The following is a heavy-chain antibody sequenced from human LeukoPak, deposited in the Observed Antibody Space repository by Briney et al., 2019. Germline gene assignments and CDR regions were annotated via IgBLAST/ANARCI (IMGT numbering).Heavy chain of an antibody. CDR1: GGSISSYY. CDR3: ARRRGDGYSDY. Sequence: ASETLSLTCTVSGGSISSYYWSWIRQPPGKGLEWIGYIYNSGSTNYNPSLKSRVTISLDTSKNQFSLRLSSVTAADTAVYYCARRRGDGYSDYWGQGTLVSVSS. J-gene: IGHJ4*02. CDR2: IYNSGST. D-gene: IGHD5-24*01. V-gene: IGHV4-59*08.